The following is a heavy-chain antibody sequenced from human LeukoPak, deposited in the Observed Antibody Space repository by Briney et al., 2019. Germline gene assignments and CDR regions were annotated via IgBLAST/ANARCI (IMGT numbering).Heavy chain of an antibody. CDR3: ARDRGGSSSSFDY. V-gene: IGHV1-18*04. CDR2: ISPNSGNT. J-gene: IGHJ4*02. CDR1: GYTFTGYY. D-gene: IGHD6-6*01. Sequence: GASVKVSCKASGYTFTGYYMHWVRQAPGQGLEWMGWISPNSGNTNYAQKLQGRVTMTTDTSTSTAYMELRSLRSDDTAVYYCARDRGGSSSSFDYWGQGTLVTVSS.